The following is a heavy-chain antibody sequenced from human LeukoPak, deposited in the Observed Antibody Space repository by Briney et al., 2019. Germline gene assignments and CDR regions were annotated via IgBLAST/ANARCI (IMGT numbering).Heavy chain of an antibody. V-gene: IGHV5-10-1*01. CDR3: ARSLFDYDILTGHDY. Sequence: GESLRISCKGSGYSSTTYWISWVRQMSGKGLEWMGTIDPSYSYTKYSPTFQGHVTISAYKSISTAYLPWSSLKASDTAVYYCARSLFDYDILTGHDYWGQGTLVTVSS. D-gene: IGHD3-9*01. CDR1: GYSSTTYW. J-gene: IGHJ4*02. CDR2: IDPSYSYT.